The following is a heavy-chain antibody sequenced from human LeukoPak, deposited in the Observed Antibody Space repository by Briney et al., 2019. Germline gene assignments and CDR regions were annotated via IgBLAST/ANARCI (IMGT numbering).Heavy chain of an antibody. Sequence: GGSLRLSCAASGFTFSSYGMHWVRQAPGKGLEWVAVISYDGSNKYYADSVKGRFTISRDNSKNTLYLQMNSLRAEDTAVYYCAKGGTIPGTYYYYGMDVWGQGTMVTVSS. D-gene: IGHD1-1*01. V-gene: IGHV3-30*18. CDR3: AKGGTIPGTYYYYGMDV. CDR2: ISYDGSNK. CDR1: GFTFSSYG. J-gene: IGHJ6*02.